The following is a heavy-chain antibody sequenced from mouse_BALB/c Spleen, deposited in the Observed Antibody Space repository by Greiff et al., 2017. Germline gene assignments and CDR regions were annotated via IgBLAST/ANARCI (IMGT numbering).Heavy chain of an antibody. J-gene: IGHJ2*01. V-gene: IGHV1-69*01. CDR3: ARGYYGSSYLDY. D-gene: IGHD1-1*01. Sequence: VKLQQPGAELVMPGASVKMSCKASGYTFTDYWMHWVKQRPGQGLEWIGAIDTSDSYTSYNQKFKGKATLTVDESSSTAYMQLSSLTSEDSAVYYCARGYYGSSYLDYWGQGTTLTVSS. CDR1: GYTFTDYW. CDR2: IDTSDSYT.